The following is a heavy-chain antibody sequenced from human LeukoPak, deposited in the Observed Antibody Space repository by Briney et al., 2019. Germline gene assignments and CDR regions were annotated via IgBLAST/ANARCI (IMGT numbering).Heavy chain of an antibody. CDR1: GGTFSSYA. D-gene: IGHD6-6*01. J-gene: IGHJ4*02. CDR3: ARGGFPPVPFDY. CDR2: IIPILGIA. Sequence: EASVKVSCKASGGTFSSYAISWVRQAPGQGLEWMGRIIPILGIANYAQKFQGRVTITADKSTSTAYMELSSLRSEDTAVYYCARGGFPPVPFDYWGQGTLVTVSS. V-gene: IGHV1-69*04.